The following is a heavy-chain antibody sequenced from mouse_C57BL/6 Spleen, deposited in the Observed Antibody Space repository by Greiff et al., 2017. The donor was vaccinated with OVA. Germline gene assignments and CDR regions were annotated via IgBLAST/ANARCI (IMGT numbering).Heavy chain of an antibody. J-gene: IGHJ3*01. V-gene: IGHV1-50*01. D-gene: IGHD3-2*02. CDR2: IDPSDSYT. CDR1: GYTFTSYW. CDR3: AREGAAQATAAY. Sequence: VQLQQPGAELVKPGASVKLSCKASGYTFTSYWMQWVKQRPGQGLEWIGEIDPSDSYTNYNQKFKGKATLTVDTSSSTAYMQLSSLTSEDSAVYYCAREGAAQATAAYWGQVTLVTVSA.